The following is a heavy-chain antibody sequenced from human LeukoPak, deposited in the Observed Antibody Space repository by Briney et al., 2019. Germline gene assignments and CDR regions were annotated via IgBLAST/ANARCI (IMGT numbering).Heavy chain of an antibody. Sequence: SGPALVKPTQTLTLTCTFSGFSLSTSGMCVSWIRQPPGKALEWLARIDWDDDKYYSTSLKTRLTISKDTSKNRVVLTMTNMDPVDTATYYCARMPYYDSSGYYLHDAFDIWGQGTMVTVSS. CDR3: ARMPYYDSSGYYLHDAFDI. J-gene: IGHJ3*02. D-gene: IGHD3-22*01. V-gene: IGHV2-70*11. CDR1: GFSLSTSGMC. CDR2: IDWDDDK.